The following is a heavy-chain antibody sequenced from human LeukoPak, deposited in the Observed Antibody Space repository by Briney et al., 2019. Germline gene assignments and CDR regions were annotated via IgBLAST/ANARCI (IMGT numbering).Heavy chain of an antibody. CDR2: INPNSGNT. CDR1: GYTFTSYD. D-gene: IGHD5-12*01. Sequence: ASVKVSCKASGYTFTSYDINWVRQATGQGLEWMGWINPNSGNTGYAQKFQGRVTMTRNTSISTAYMELSSLRSEDTAVYYCARGLGSHSDIVATIYWGQGTLVTVSS. V-gene: IGHV1-8*01. J-gene: IGHJ4*02. CDR3: ARGLGSHSDIVATIY.